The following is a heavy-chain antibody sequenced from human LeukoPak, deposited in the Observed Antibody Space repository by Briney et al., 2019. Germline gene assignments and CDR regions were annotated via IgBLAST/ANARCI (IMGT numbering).Heavy chain of an antibody. CDR2: IYPGDSDT. D-gene: IGHD3-22*01. Sequence: RGESLKTSCKGSGYIFTSYWIGWVRQMPGKGLEWMGIIYPGDSDTRYSPSFQGQVTISADKSISTAYLQWSSLKASDTAMYYCARNRLDSSGYKSDYYYMDVWGKGTTVTVSS. V-gene: IGHV5-51*01. CDR1: GYIFTSYW. CDR3: ARNRLDSSGYKSDYYYMDV. J-gene: IGHJ6*03.